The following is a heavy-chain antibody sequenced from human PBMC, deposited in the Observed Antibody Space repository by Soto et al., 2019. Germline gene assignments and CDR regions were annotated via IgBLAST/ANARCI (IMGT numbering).Heavy chain of an antibody. V-gene: IGHV5-10-1*01. Sequence: PGESLKISCKGSGYSFTSYWISWVRQMPGKGLEWMGRIDPSDSYTNYSPSFQGHVTISADKSISTAYLQWSSLKASDTAMYYCARRVCSSTSCYYNWFDPWGQGTLVTV. J-gene: IGHJ5*02. CDR2: IDPSDSYT. CDR1: GYSFTSYW. D-gene: IGHD2-2*01. CDR3: ARRVCSSTSCYYNWFDP.